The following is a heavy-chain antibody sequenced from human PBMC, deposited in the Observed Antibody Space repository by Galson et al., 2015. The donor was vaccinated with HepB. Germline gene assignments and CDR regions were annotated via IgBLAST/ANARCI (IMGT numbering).Heavy chain of an antibody. J-gene: IGHJ4*02. V-gene: IGHV3-33*01. D-gene: IGHD6-6*01. Sequence: SLRLSCAASGFTFSSYGMHWVRQAPGKGLEWVAVIWYDGSNKYYADSVKGRFTISRDNSKNTLYLQMNSLRAEDTAVYYCARDRGLYSSSIDYWGQGTLVTVSS. CDR2: IWYDGSNK. CDR3: ARDRGLYSSSIDY. CDR1: GFTFSSYG.